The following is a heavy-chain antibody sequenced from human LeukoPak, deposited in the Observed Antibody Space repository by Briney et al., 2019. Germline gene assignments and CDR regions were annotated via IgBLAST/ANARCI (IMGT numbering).Heavy chain of an antibody. Sequence: ASVKVSCKASGYTFTGYYMHWVRQAPGQGLEWMGWINPKSGDANYAQKFQGRVTMTWDTSISTAYMELSRLSSDDTAVYYCAREYILTGYYGDYWGQGTLVTVSS. J-gene: IGHJ4*02. CDR1: GYTFTGYY. V-gene: IGHV1-2*02. D-gene: IGHD3-9*01. CDR2: INPKSGDA. CDR3: AREYILTGYYGDY.